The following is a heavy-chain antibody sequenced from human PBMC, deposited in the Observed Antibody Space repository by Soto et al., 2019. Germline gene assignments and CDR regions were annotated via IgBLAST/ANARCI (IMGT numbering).Heavy chain of an antibody. Sequence: QIELVQSGAEVTKSGASVKVSCKTSGYTFAEFYVHWVRQVPGQGLEWMGWINPNTGGTHYAVKSQKRVIMTRDTSIRTAYMELARLRSDDTATYYCAREGNYYPTGEGHWFDPWGQGTLITVST. CDR3: AREGNYYPTGEGHWFDP. CDR1: GYTFAEFY. J-gene: IGHJ5*02. CDR2: INPNTGGT. D-gene: IGHD2-8*02. V-gene: IGHV1-2*02.